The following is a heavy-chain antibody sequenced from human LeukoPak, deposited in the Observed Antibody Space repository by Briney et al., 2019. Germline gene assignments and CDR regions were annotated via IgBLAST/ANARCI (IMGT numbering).Heavy chain of an antibody. CDR2: INHSGST. CDR3: ARDVTTVTTYDAFDI. V-gene: IGHV4-34*01. J-gene: IGHJ3*02. Sequence: PSETLSLTCAVYGGSFSGYYWSWIRQPPGKGLEWIGEINHSGSTNYNPSLKSRVTISVDTSKNQFSLKLSSVTAADTAVYYCARDVTTVTTYDAFDIWGQGTMVTVSS. D-gene: IGHD4-17*01. CDR1: GGSFSGYY.